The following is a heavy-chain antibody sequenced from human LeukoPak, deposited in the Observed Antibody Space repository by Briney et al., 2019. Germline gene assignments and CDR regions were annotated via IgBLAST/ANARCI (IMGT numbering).Heavy chain of an antibody. Sequence: PGGSLRLSCAASGFTVSSNYMSWVRQAPGKGLEWVSVIYSGGSTYYADSVKGRFTISRDNAKNSLYLQMNSLRAEDTAVYYCARDQAGNDAFDIWGQGTMVTVSS. CDR1: GFTVSSNY. CDR3: ARDQAGNDAFDI. D-gene: IGHD6-19*01. V-gene: IGHV3-53*01. CDR2: IYSGGST. J-gene: IGHJ3*02.